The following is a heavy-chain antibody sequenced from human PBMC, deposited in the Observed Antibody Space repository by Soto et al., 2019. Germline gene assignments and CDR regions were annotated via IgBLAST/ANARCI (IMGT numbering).Heavy chain of an antibody. J-gene: IGHJ4*01. V-gene: IGHV1-58*01. D-gene: IGHD3-22*01. CDR3: AADYYYDSRGYYSCDY. CDR2: IVVGSGNT. Sequence: SVKVSCKASGFTFTTSAVQWVRQARGQRLEWIGWIVVGSGNTNYAQKFQERVTITRYMSTSTAYMELSSLKAEDTAVYYCAADYYYDSRGYYSCDYWG. CDR1: GFTFTTSA.